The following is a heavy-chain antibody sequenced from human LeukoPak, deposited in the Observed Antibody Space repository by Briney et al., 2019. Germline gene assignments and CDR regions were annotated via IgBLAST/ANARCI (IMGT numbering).Heavy chain of an antibody. J-gene: IGHJ3*02. CDR1: GGSISSYY. CDR3: GRTTVTNGDAFDI. Sequence: PSETLSLTCTVSGGSISSYYWSWIRQPPGKGLEWVGYIYYTGSTNYNPSLKSRVKISVDTSKDQFSLKLSSVTAADTAVYYCGRTTVTNGDAFDIWGQGTMVTVSS. CDR2: IYYTGST. D-gene: IGHD4-17*01. V-gene: IGHV4-59*01.